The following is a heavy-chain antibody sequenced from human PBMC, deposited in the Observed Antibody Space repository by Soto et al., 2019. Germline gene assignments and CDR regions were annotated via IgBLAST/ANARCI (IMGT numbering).Heavy chain of an antibody. CDR1: GGSISSGGYS. V-gene: IGHV4-30-2*01. CDR2: IYHSGST. J-gene: IGHJ5*02. Sequence: TLSLTCAVSGGSISSGGYSWSWIRQPPGKGLEWIGYIYHSGSTYYNPSLKSRVTISVDRSKNQFSLKLSSVTAADTAVYYCVRAFPWFDPWGQGTLVTVSS. CDR3: VRAFPWFDP.